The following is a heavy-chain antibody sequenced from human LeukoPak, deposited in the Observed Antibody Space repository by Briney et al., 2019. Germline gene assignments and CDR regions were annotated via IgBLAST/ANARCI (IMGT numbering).Heavy chain of an antibody. CDR2: IKSDGSAT. Sequence: QPGGSLRLSCAASGFTFSTYWMHWVRQAPGKGLVWVSRIKSDGSATTYADFVKGRFTVSRDNAKNTLYLQMNSLRVEDTAVYYCAKSDWFDPWGQGTLVSVSS. CDR3: AKSDWFDP. J-gene: IGHJ5*02. CDR1: GFTFSTYW. V-gene: IGHV3-74*03.